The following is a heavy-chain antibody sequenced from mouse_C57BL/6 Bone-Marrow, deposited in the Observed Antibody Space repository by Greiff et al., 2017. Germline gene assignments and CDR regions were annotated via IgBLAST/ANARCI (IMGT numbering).Heavy chain of an antibody. J-gene: IGHJ4*01. D-gene: IGHD6-1*01. CDR3: ARARNPYAMDY. CDR1: GYAFSSSW. CDR2: IYPGDGDT. Sequence: QVQLKQSGPELVKPGASVKISCKASGYAFSSSWMNWVKQRPGKGLEWIGRIYPGDGDTNYNGKFTGQATLTADKSSSTAYMQLSSLTSEDSAVYFCARARNPYAMDYWGQGTSVTVSS. V-gene: IGHV1-82*01.